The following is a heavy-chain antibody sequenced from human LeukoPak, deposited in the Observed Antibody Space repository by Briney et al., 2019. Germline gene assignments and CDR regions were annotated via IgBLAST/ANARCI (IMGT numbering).Heavy chain of an antibody. CDR3: ARHAFSPYGAGKY. Sequence: SETLSLTCTVSRGSINSSNHYWGWIRQSPEKGLEWIGCISYSGSTYYNPSLQSRVTISVDTSKNQFSLTLSSVTAADTAVFHCARHAFSPYGAGKYWGQGTPVTVSS. CDR2: ISYSGST. D-gene: IGHD3-10*01. V-gene: IGHV4-39*01. J-gene: IGHJ4*02. CDR1: RGSINSSNHY.